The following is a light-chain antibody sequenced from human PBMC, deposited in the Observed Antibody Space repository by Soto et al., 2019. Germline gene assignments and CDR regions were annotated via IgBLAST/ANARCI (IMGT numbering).Light chain of an antibody. J-gene: IGKJ4*01. V-gene: IGKV1-5*03. CDR1: QSISTW. Sequence: DIQMTQSPSTLSASVGDRVTITCRASQSISTWLAWYQQKPGKAPKLLIYKASSLESGVPSRFSGSGCGTEFTLTISSLQPDDFATYYCQLYNSYPLTFGGGTTVEIK. CDR3: QLYNSYPLT. CDR2: KAS.